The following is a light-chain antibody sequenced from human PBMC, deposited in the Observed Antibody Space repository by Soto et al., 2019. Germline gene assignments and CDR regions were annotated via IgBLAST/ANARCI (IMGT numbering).Light chain of an antibody. CDR1: QSISSY. V-gene: IGKV1-39*01. J-gene: IGKJ4*01. CDR3: QQSYTTPLT. CDR2: AAS. Sequence: DIPMTQSPSSLSASVGDRVIITCRASQSISSYLNWYQQKPGKAPKLLIYAASSLQSGVPSRFSGSGSGAGFTLTISSLQPEDFATYYCQQSYTTPLTFGGGTKVEIK.